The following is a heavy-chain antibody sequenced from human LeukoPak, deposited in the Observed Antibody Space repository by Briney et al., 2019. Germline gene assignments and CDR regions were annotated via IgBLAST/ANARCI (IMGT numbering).Heavy chain of an antibody. J-gene: IGHJ4*02. CDR1: GGSISSYY. CDR3: ARGTNYDSSGYGYFDY. CDR2: IYYSGST. D-gene: IGHD3-22*01. V-gene: IGHV4-59*08. Sequence: SETLSLTCTVSGGSISSYYWSWIRQPPGKGLEWIGYIYYSGSTNYNPSLKSRVTISVATSKNQFSLKLSSVTAADTAVYYCARGTNYDSSGYGYFDYWGQGTLVTVSS.